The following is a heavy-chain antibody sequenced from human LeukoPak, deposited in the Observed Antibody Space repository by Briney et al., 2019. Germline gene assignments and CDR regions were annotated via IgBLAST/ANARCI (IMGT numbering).Heavy chain of an antibody. D-gene: IGHD3-10*01. Sequence: SETLSRTCTVSGGSISSYYWSWIRQPPGKGLEWIGYIYCSGSTNYNPSLKSRVTISVDTSKNQFSLKLSSVTATDTAVYYCARQLSGSAYTGFDYWGQGTLVTVSS. J-gene: IGHJ4*02. CDR2: IYCSGST. V-gene: IGHV4-59*08. CDR3: ARQLSGSAYTGFDY. CDR1: GGSISSYY.